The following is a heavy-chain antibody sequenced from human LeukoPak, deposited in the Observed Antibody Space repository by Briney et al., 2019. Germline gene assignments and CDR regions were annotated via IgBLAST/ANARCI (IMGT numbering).Heavy chain of an antibody. CDR1: GFTFSSYW. CDR2: INTDGSST. Sequence: GGSLRLSCAASGFTFSSYWMHWVRQAPGKGLVWVSRINTDGSSTSYADSVKGRFTISRDNAKNTLYLQMNSLRAEDTAVYYCARAYGDYGVPVDYWGQGTLVTVSS. CDR3: ARAYGDYGVPVDY. D-gene: IGHD4-17*01. V-gene: IGHV3-74*01. J-gene: IGHJ4*02.